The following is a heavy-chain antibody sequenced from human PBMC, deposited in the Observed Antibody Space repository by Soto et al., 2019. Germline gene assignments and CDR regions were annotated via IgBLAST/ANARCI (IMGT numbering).Heavy chain of an antibody. Sequence: SETLSLTCAVYGGSFSSYYWSWIRQPPGKGLEWIGEINHSGSTNYNPSLKSRVTISVDTSKNQFSLKLSSVTAADTAVNYCARGKLSDYVWGSYRYHFDYWGQGTVVTVSS. CDR1: GGSFSSYY. CDR3: ARGKLSDYVWGSYRYHFDY. D-gene: IGHD3-16*02. J-gene: IGHJ4*02. V-gene: IGHV4-34*01. CDR2: INHSGST.